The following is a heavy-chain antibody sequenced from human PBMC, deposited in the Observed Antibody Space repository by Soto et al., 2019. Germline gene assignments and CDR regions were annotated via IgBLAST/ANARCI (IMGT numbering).Heavy chain of an antibody. CDR3: ARVSFYSYNSGSRGWLGP. CDR2: ISGYNGNT. D-gene: IGHD3-10*01. CDR1: GYTFTNYG. V-gene: IGHV1-18*01. Sequence: GASVKVSCKTSGYTFTNYGISWVRQAPGQGLEWMGWISGYNGNTKSAQKLQGRVTMTTDTSTSTAYMELRSLRSDDTAMYYCARVSFYSYNSGSRGWLGPRGQGTLVIVSA. J-gene: IGHJ5*02.